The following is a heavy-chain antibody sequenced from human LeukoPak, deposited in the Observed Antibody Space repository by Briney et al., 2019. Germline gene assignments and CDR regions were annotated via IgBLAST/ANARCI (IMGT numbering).Heavy chain of an antibody. CDR2: ISSSGSTI. J-gene: IGHJ6*03. Sequence: GGSLRLSCAASGFTFSDYYMSWIRQAPGKGLEWVSYISSSGSTIYYADSVKGRFIISRDNAKNSLYLQMNSLRAEDTAVYYCARDGRGSSTIYYYYYMGVWGKGTTVTVSS. CDR1: GFTFSDYY. D-gene: IGHD6-6*01. CDR3: ARDGRGSSTIYYYYYMGV. V-gene: IGHV3-11*04.